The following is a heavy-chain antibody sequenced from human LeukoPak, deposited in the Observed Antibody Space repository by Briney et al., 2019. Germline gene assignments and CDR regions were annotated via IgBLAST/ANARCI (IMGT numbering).Heavy chain of an antibody. CDR2: IYYSGST. J-gene: IGHJ4*02. CDR1: GGSISSSSYY. CDR3: ASTLYDGPRF. D-gene: IGHD3-16*01. Sequence: SETLSLTCTVSGGSISSSSYYWGWIRQPPGKGLEWIGSIYYSGSTYYNPSLKSRVTIPVDTSKNQFSLKLSSVTAADTAVYYCASTLYDGPRFWGQGTLVTVSS. V-gene: IGHV4-39*01.